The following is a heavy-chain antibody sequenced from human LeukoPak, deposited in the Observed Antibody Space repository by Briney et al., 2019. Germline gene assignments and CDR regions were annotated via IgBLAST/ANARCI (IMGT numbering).Heavy chain of an antibody. Sequence: PGGSLRLSCAASGFSFRRFAMSWVRQAPGKGLEWVAGISGSGGNTYYADSVKGRFTISRDNSKNTLYLQMSRLRVEDTATYYCAKDSANLLESVHTAMITFEYWGQGTLVTVSS. CDR1: GFSFRRFA. J-gene: IGHJ4*02. D-gene: IGHD5-18*01. CDR2: ISGSGGNT. CDR3: AKDSANLLESVHTAMITFEY. V-gene: IGHV3-23*01.